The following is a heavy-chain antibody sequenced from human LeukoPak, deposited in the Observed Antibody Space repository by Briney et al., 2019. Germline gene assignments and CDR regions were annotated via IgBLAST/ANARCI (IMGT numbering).Heavy chain of an antibody. CDR3: VRAGIFWNSKYYSDQ. D-gene: IGHD3-3*01. V-gene: IGHV3-7*04. J-gene: IGHJ4*02. Sequence: GGSLRLSCAASGFTFSSYAMTWVRQAPGKGLEWVADINQDGSATASVDSVKGRFTISRDNAKNSLFLQMNSLRAEDTAVYYCVRAGIFWNSKYYSDQWGQGTLVTVSS. CDR2: INQDGSAT. CDR1: GFTFSSYA.